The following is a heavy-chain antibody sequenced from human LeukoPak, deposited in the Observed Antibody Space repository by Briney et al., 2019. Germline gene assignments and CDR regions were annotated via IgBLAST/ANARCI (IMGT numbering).Heavy chain of an antibody. J-gene: IGHJ4*02. Sequence: GGSLRLSCAASGFTVSSNYISWVRQAPGKGLEWVSVIYSGGSTYYADSVKGRFTISRDNSKNTLYLQMNSLRAEDTAVYYCARARSRTGYSSGWLDYWGQGTLVTVSS. V-gene: IGHV3-53*01. CDR2: IYSGGST. CDR1: GFTVSSNY. D-gene: IGHD6-19*01. CDR3: ARARSRTGYSSGWLDY.